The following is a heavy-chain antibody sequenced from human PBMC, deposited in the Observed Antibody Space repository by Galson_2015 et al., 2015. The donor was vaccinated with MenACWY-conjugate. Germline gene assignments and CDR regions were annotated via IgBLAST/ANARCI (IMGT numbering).Heavy chain of an antibody. V-gene: IGHV2-70*11. D-gene: IGHD3-3*01. Sequence: PALVTPTQTLTLTCTFSGFSLDTRGMCVGWIRQPPGKALEWLARIDWDDHKYYTTSLKTRLTISTDTSKNQVGLTMTNMDPVDTATYYCARIRRDFWSGDALYYYYYMDVWGKGTTVTVSS. CDR2: IDWDDHK. J-gene: IGHJ6*03. CDR1: GFSLDTRGMC. CDR3: ARIRRDFWSGDALYYYYYMDV.